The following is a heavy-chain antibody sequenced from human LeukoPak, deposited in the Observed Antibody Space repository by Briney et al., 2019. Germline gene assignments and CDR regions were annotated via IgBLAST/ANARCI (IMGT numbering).Heavy chain of an antibody. V-gene: IGHV3-7*01. J-gene: IGHJ4*02. Sequence: GGSLRLSCAASGFTSGSYWMTWVRQAPGKGLEWVANIKLDGSEKYYVDSVKGRFTISRDNAKNSLYLQMNSLRAEDTAVYYCARGVGTDYWGQGTQVTVSS. CDR1: GFTSGSYW. CDR2: IKLDGSEK. CDR3: ARGVGTDY. D-gene: IGHD1-26*01.